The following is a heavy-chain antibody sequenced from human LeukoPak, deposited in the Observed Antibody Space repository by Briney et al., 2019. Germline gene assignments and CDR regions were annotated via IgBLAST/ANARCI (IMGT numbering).Heavy chain of an antibody. D-gene: IGHD3-3*02. CDR1: GGSISSYY. CDR3: ARQLAGLAPPGFIDS. Sequence: PSETLSLTCTVSGGSISSYYWSWIRQPPGKGLEWIGYIYYSGSTNYNPSLKSRVTISLDTSKNQFSLHLTSVTAADTAVYYCARQLAGLAPPGFIDSWGQGTLVTVSS. V-gene: IGHV4-59*08. CDR2: IYYSGST. J-gene: IGHJ4*02.